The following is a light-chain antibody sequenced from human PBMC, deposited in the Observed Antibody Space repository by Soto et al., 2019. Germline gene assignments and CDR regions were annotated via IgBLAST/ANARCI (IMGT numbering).Light chain of an antibody. Sequence: IQMAQSPSALSASVGGRVTMSGRASQSINSCLAWYQQKPGKAPQILIYDASTLKNGVPSRFSASGSGTEFTLTISSLQPDDFATYYCHQYNYYRPTFGQGTKVDIK. CDR3: HQYNYYRPT. CDR1: QSINSC. CDR2: DAS. V-gene: IGKV1-5*01. J-gene: IGKJ1*01.